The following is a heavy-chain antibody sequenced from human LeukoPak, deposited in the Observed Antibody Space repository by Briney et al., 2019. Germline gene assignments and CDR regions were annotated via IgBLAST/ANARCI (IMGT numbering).Heavy chain of an antibody. CDR2: ISWNSGSI. V-gene: IGHV3-9*01. CDR3: AKDIGIAAAGAFDY. D-gene: IGHD6-13*01. Sequence: WIRQFPGKGLEWVSGISWNSGSIGYADSVKGRFTISRDNAKNSLYLQMNSLRAEDTALYYCAKDIGIAAAGAFDYWGQGTLVTVSS. J-gene: IGHJ4*02.